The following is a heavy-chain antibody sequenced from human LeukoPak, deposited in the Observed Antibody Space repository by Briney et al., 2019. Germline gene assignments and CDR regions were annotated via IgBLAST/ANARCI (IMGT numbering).Heavy chain of an antibody. CDR3: ARHYGP. V-gene: IGHV4-34*01. Sequence: SETLSLTCAVYGGSFSGYYWSWIRQPLGKGLEWIGEINHSGSTNYNPSLKSRVTISVDTSRNQFSLNLSSVTAADTAVYYCARHYGPWGQGTLVAVSS. CDR1: GGSFSGYY. D-gene: IGHD3-16*01. CDR2: INHSGST. J-gene: IGHJ5*02.